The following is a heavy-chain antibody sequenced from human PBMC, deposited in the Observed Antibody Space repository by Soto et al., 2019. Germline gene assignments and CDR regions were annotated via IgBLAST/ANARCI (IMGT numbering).Heavy chain of an antibody. CDR3: ARHLRGYDFWSGYYAGAASAI. V-gene: IGHV4-59*08. CDR2: IYYSGST. CDR1: DGSSSSYG. J-gene: IGHJ3*02. D-gene: IGHD3-3*01. Sequence: ALLMMCVTWSVADGSSSSYGGSCIRQTQRNGLEWIGYIYYSGSTNYNPSLKSRVTISVDTSKNQFSLKLSSVTAADTAVYYCARHLRGYDFWSGYYAGAASAIWGQGTMVPVSS.